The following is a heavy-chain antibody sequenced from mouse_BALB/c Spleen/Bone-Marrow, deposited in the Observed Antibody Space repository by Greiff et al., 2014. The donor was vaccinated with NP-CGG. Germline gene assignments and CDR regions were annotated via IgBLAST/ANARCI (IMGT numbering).Heavy chain of an antibody. CDR2: INPNNGGT. Sequence: VHLVESGAELVKPGASVKLSCKASGYTFTSYYMYWVKQRPGQGLEWIGEINPNNGGTNFNEKFKSKATLTVDKSSSTAYMQLSSLTSEDSAVYYCTRSDGYYVPHWYFDVWGAGTTVTVSS. J-gene: IGHJ1*01. CDR3: TRSDGYYVPHWYFDV. V-gene: IGHV1S81*02. D-gene: IGHD2-3*01. CDR1: GYTFTSYY.